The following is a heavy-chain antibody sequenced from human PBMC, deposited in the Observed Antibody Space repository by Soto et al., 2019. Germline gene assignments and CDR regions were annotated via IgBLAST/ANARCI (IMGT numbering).Heavy chain of an antibody. CDR1: GGTFSSYA. CDR2: IIPIFGTA. CDR3: AGLYDYYYYGMDV. J-gene: IGHJ6*02. D-gene: IGHD4-17*01. V-gene: IGHV1-69*13. Sequence: SVKVSCKASGGTFSSYAISWVRQAPGQGLEWMGGIIPIFGTANYAQKFQGRVTITADESTSTAYMELSSLRSEDTAVYYCAGLYDYYYYGMDVWGQGTTVTVSS.